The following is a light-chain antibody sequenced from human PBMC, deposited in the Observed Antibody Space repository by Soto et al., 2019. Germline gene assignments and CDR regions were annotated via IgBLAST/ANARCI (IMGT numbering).Light chain of an antibody. CDR2: AAS. Sequence: DFQMTQSPSSVSASVGDRVTITCRATQSLTRWLAWYQQKPGQAPKLLIYAASTLHSGVSSRFSGTGSGTDFTLTITNLQPEDAATYYCQKGNSLPPFTVGPGTRVDI. V-gene: IGKV1D-12*01. J-gene: IGKJ3*01. CDR1: QSLTRW. CDR3: QKGNSLPPFT.